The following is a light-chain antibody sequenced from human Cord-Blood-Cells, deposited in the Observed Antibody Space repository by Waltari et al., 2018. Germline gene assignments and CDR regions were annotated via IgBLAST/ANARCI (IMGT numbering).Light chain of an antibody. CDR1: QSFSSSY. CDR2: GAS. V-gene: IGKV3-20*01. J-gene: IGKJ1*01. Sequence: EIVLTQSPGTLSLSPGERATLSCRASQSFSSSYLAWYQQKPGQAPRLLIYGASSRAPGIPDRFSGSGSGTDFTLTISRLEPEDFAVYYCQQYGSSPRTFGQGTKVEIK. CDR3: QQYGSSPRT.